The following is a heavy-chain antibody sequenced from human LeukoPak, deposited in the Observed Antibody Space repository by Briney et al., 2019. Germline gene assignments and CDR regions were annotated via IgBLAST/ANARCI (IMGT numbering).Heavy chain of an antibody. CDR2: ISGSGDA. Sequence: GGSLRLSCAASGCTFVGYAMSWVRQAPGKGLEWVSLISGSGDAYDADSVQGRFTISRDNSKNTLYLQMNSLRAEDTSVYYCVKDGHYPDNSGYYYEDSWGQGTLVTVSS. D-gene: IGHD3-22*01. V-gene: IGHV3-23*01. CDR3: VKDGHYPDNSGYYYEDS. CDR1: GCTFVGYA. J-gene: IGHJ4*02.